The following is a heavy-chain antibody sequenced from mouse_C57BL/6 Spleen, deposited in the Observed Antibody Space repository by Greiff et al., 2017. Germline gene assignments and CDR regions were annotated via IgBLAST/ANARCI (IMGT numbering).Heavy chain of an antibody. CDR2: IYPGSGNT. CDR1: GYTFTDYY. J-gene: IGHJ1*03. V-gene: IGHV1-76*01. CDR3: ARDYGSLYWYFDV. D-gene: IGHD1-1*01. Sequence: QVQLQQSGAELVRPGASVKLSCKASGYTFTDYYINWVKQRPGQGLEWIARIYPGSGNTYYNEKFKGKATLTAEKSSSTAYMQLSSLPSEDSAVYFCARDYGSLYWYFDVWGTGTTVTVSS.